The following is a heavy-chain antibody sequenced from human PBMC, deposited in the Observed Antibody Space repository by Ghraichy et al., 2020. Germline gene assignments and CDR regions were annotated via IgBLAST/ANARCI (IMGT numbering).Heavy chain of an antibody. J-gene: IGHJ6*02. CDR3: ARSIRLWFGELLMVHRGGPNYYYGMDV. V-gene: IGHV4-39*01. CDR2: IYYSGST. Sequence: SETLSLTCTVSGGSISSSSYYWGWIRQPPGKGLEWIGSIYYSGSTYYNPSLKSRVTISVDTSKNQFSLKLSSVTAADTAVYYCARSIRLWFGELLMVHRGGPNYYYGMDVWGQGTTVTVSS. CDR1: GGSISSSSYY. D-gene: IGHD3-10*01.